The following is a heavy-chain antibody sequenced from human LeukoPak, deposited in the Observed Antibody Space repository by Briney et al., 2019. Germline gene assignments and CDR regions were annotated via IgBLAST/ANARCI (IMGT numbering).Heavy chain of an antibody. J-gene: IGHJ5*02. D-gene: IGHD3-10*01. CDR1: GYTFTSYG. CDR3: ARVEVITMVRGVKSWFDP. CDR2: ISAYNGNT. V-gene: IGHV1-18*01. Sequence: ASVRVSCKASGYTFTSYGISWVRQAPGQGLEWMGWISAYNGNTNYAQKLQGRVTMTTDTSTSTAYMELRSLRSDDTAVYYCARVEVITMVRGVKSWFDPWGQGTLVTVSS.